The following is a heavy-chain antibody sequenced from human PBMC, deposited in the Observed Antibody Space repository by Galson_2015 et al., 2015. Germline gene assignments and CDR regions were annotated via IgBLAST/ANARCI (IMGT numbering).Heavy chain of an antibody. D-gene: IGHD3-10*01. J-gene: IGHJ4*02. CDR2: IYYSGST. CDR1: GGSISSSSYY. V-gene: IGHV4-39*01. Sequence: SETLSLTCTVSGGSISSSSYYWGWIRQPPGKGLEWIGSIYYSGSTYYNPSLKSRVTISVDTSKNQFSLKLSSVTAADTAVYYCARRGIWFGELPLDYWGQGTLVTVSS. CDR3: ARRGIWFGELPLDY.